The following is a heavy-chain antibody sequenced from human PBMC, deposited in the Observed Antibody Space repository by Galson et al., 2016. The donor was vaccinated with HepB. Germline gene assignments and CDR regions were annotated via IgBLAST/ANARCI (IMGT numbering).Heavy chain of an antibody. D-gene: IGHD6-19*01. V-gene: IGHV3-21*01. CDR1: GFIFTTYT. J-gene: IGHJ5*02. CDR2: VSGDPTDL. Sequence: SLRLSCPASGFIFTTYTMNWVRQAPGKGLEWVASVSGDPTDLLYADSVRGRFTISRDNAKDSIYLQMDSLRVEDTAVYNCARLGGWYAVTHWVDPWGQGILVSVSS. CDR3: ARLGGWYAVTHWVDP.